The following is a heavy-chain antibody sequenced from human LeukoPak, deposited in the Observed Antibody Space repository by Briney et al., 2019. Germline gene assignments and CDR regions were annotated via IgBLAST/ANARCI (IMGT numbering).Heavy chain of an antibody. CDR1: GFTFSDYY. Sequence: GGSLRLSCAASGFTFSDYYMTWIRQAPGKGLEGVSSISSGSTYTNYADSVKGRFTISRDNAKNSLYLQMKSQRVEDTAVYYCARNGYSGYDRLNWFDPWGQGTLVTVST. V-gene: IGHV3-11*03. J-gene: IGHJ5*02. CDR2: ISSGSTYT. D-gene: IGHD5-12*01. CDR3: ARNGYSGYDRLNWFDP.